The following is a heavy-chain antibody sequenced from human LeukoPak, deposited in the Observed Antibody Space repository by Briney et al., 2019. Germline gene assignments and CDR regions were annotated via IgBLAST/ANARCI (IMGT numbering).Heavy chain of an antibody. J-gene: IGHJ4*02. D-gene: IGHD3-10*01. CDR1: GDSISSGNYY. V-gene: IGHV3-23*01. Sequence: ETLSLTCTVSGDSISSGNYYWSWIRQPAGKGLEWVSAISDSGGSTYYADSVKGRFTISRDNSKNTLYLQMNSLRAEDTAVYYCAKASARYYGSAVDYWGQGTLVTVSS. CDR2: ISDSGGST. CDR3: AKASARYYGSAVDY.